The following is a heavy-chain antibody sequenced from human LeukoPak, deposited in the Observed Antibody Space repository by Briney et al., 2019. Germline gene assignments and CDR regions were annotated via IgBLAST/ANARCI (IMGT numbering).Heavy chain of an antibody. CDR2: FDPEHGEM. J-gene: IGHJ4*02. D-gene: IGHD3-9*01. Sequence: GASVKVSCKVSGDTLTELSTHWVRQAPGKGLEWMGGFDPEHGEMIYAQKLQGRVTMTEYRSTDTAYMELSSLRSEDTAVYYCATGGPWDLLKYWGQGTLVTVSS. CDR3: ATGGPWDLLKY. CDR1: GDTLTELS. V-gene: IGHV1-24*01.